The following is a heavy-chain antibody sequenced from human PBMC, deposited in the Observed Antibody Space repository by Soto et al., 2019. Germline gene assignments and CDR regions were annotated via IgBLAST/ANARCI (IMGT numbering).Heavy chain of an antibody. V-gene: IGHV1-58*01. J-gene: IGHJ6*02. D-gene: IGHD6-13*01. CDR2: IVVGSGNT. Sequence: SVKVSCKASGFTFTSSAVQWVRQARGQRLEWIGWIVVGSGNTNYAQKFQERVTITRDMSTSTAYMELSSLRSEDTAVYYCAAAGYSSSWYTAERNYYYYYGMEVSGQGTTVTVSS. CDR3: AAAGYSSSWYTAERNYYYYYGMEV. CDR1: GFTFTSSA.